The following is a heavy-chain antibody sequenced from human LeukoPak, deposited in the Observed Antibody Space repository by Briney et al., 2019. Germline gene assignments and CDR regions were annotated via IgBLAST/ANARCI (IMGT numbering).Heavy chain of an antibody. D-gene: IGHD5/OR15-5a*01. CDR3: AVNSTKLTFDI. J-gene: IGHJ3*02. V-gene: IGHV4-59*08. CDR2: IYYSGST. Sequence: SETLSLTCTVSGGSISTYYWSWIRQSPGKGLEWIGSIYYSGSTNYNRSLKSRVSISVDTSKNQFSLELSSVTAADTAVYYCAVNSTKLTFDIWGQGTMVTVSS. CDR1: GGSISTYY.